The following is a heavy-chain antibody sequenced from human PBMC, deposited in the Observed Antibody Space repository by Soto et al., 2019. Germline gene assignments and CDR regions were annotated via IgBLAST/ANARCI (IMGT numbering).Heavy chain of an antibody. CDR3: ARWPQLEPRFDY. D-gene: IGHD1-1*01. CDR2: IYYSGST. V-gene: IGHV4-31*03. Sequence: SETLSLTCTVSGDSISSGGHYWSWIRQHPGKGLEWIGYIYYSGSTYYNPSLKSRVTISVDTSKNQFSLKLSSVTAADTAVYYCARWPQLEPRFDYWGQGTLVTVSS. CDR1: GDSISSGGHY. J-gene: IGHJ4*02.